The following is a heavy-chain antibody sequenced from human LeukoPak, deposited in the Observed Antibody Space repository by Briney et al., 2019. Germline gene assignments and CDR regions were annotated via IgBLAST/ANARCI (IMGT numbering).Heavy chain of an antibody. CDR1: GFTVSSNY. CDR3: ARDQGSGWSRGPLDY. Sequence: GGSLRLSCAASGFTVSSNYMSWVRQAPGKGLEWVSVIYSGGSTYYADSVKGRFTISRDNSKNTLYLQMNSLRAEDTAVYYCARDQGSGWSRGPLDYWGQGTLVTVSS. CDR2: IYSGGST. J-gene: IGHJ4*02. V-gene: IGHV3-66*01. D-gene: IGHD6-19*01.